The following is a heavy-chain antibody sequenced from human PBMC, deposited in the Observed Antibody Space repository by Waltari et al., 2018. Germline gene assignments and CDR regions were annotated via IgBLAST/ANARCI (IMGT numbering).Heavy chain of an antibody. CDR3: ARGVVVRLTYYFDY. Sequence: QVQLQESGPGLVKPSETLSLTCTVSGYSISSGYYWGWIRQPPGEGLEWIGSNYHSGSTYYCPSLKSRVNISVDPSKNQFSLKLSSVTAADTAVYYCARGVVVRLTYYFDYWGQGTLVTVSS. CDR1: GYSISSGYY. CDR2: NYHSGST. J-gene: IGHJ4*02. D-gene: IGHD2-2*01. V-gene: IGHV4-38-2*02.